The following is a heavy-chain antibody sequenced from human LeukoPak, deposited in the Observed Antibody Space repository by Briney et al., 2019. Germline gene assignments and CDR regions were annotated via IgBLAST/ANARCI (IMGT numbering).Heavy chain of an antibody. CDR3: AKGPLRLGELSFIPLDY. J-gene: IGHJ4*02. CDR2: ISSSSSYI. D-gene: IGHD3-16*02. Sequence: GGSLRLSCAASGFTFSSYSMNWVRQAPGKGLEWVSSISSSSSYIYYADSVKGRFTISRDNAKNSLYLQMNSLRAEDTAVYYCAKGPLRLGELSFIPLDYWGQGTLVTVSS. CDR1: GFTFSSYS. V-gene: IGHV3-21*01.